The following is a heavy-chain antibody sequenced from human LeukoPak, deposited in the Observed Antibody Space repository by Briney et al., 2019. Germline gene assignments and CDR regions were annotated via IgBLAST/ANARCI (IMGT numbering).Heavy chain of an antibody. Sequence: PSETLSLTCAVYGGSFSGYYWSWIRQPPGKGLEWIGEVNHSGSTNHNPSLKSRVTISVNTSKNQFSLKLSSVTAADTAVYYCARLLGYGSGSYSNWGQGTLVTVSS. D-gene: IGHD3-10*01. V-gene: IGHV4-34*01. J-gene: IGHJ4*02. CDR1: GGSFSGYY. CDR3: ARLLGYGSGSYSN. CDR2: VNHSGST.